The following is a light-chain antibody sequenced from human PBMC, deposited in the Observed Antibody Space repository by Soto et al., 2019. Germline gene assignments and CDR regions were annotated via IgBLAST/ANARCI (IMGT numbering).Light chain of an antibody. CDR2: SND. Sequence: QPVLTQPPSASGTPGQRVTISCSGSGSNIGSNGVNWYQHIPGTAPKLLIYSNDQRPSGVPDRFSGSKSGTSASLAISGLQSEDEADYYCAAWDGSLSAVLFGGGTKLTVL. J-gene: IGLJ2*01. CDR3: AAWDGSLSAVL. CDR1: GSNIGSNG. V-gene: IGLV1-44*01.